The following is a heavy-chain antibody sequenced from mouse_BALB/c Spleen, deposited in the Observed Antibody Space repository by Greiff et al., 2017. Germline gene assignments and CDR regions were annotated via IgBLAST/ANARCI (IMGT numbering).Heavy chain of an antibody. CDR3: ARHERIYDGYYGGWFAY. CDR2: ISNGGGST. CDR1: GFTFSSYT. V-gene: IGHV5-12-2*01. Sequence: EVKLVESGGGLVQPGGSLKLSCAASGFTFSSYTMSWVRQTPEKRLEWVAYISNGGGSTYYPDTVKGRFTISRDNAKNTLYLQMSSLKSEDTAMYYCARHERIYDGYYGGWFAYWGQGTLVTVSA. J-gene: IGHJ3*01. D-gene: IGHD2-3*01.